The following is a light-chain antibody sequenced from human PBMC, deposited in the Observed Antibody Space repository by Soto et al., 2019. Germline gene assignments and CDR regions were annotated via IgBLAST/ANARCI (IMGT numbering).Light chain of an antibody. V-gene: IGKV1-39*01. Sequence: DIQMTISPSTLSASVRDRVTITCRASHNLDKWLAWYQQKPGKAPKLLIYAASSLQSGVPSRFSGSGSGTDFTLTISSLQPEDIPTYYCLPSYITLTFAQGGNVDI. CDR3: LPSYITLT. CDR2: AAS. J-gene: IGKJ1*01. CDR1: HNLDKW.